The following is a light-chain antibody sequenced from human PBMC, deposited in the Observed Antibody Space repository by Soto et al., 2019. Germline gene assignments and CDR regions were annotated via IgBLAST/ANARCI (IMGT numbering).Light chain of an antibody. Sequence: SALTQPASVSGSPGQSITISCTGTSSDICIYNVVSWYQQHPDKAPQLVIYEGSKRPSGVPNRFSGSKSGNTASLTISGLQAEDEAEYFCCSYAGSRTLVFGGGTKLTVL. J-gene: IGLJ2*01. V-gene: IGLV2-23*01. CDR1: SSDICIYNV. CDR3: CSYAGSRTLV. CDR2: EGS.